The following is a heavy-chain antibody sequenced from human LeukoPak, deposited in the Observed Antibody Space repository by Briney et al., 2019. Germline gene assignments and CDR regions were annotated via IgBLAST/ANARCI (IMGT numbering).Heavy chain of an antibody. D-gene: IGHD6-13*01. CDR1: GHSFTIFWSRYS. CDR2: IYPGESDT. Sequence: GESLKISCKASGHSFTIFWSRYSIGCVRQMPGKGVQWMGIIYPGESDTRYNPSLQHHVTISADKSITTAYLQWSGLTASDTAMYYCVRNPSGIADPYYFDYWGQGTLVTVS. CDR3: VRNPSGIADPYYFDY. J-gene: IGHJ4*02. V-gene: IGHV5-51*01.